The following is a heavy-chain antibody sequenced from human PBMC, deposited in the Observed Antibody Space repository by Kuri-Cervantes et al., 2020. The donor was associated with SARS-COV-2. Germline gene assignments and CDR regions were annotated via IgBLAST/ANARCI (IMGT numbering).Heavy chain of an antibody. CDR3: AKGSRRSVASLIFDY. D-gene: IGHD5-12*01. V-gene: IGHV3-23*01. CDR1: AFTFNNYG. CDR2: ISYSGENT. Sequence: GESLKISCAASAFTFNNYGMSWVRQAPGKGLEWVAIISYSGENTYYADSVKGRFTNSRDNSKNTVYLQMNSLRAEDTAIYHCAKGSRRSVASLIFDYWGQGTLVTVSS. J-gene: IGHJ4*02.